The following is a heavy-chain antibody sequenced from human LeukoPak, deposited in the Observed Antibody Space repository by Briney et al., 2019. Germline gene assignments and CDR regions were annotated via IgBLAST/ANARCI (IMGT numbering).Heavy chain of an antibody. CDR2: IYYSGST. Sequence: SSETLSLTCTVSGGSISSYSWSWIRQPPGKELEWIAYIYYSGSTSYNPSLKSRVTMSVDTSKSQVSLKLSSVTAADSAVYYCARGTAYGDTGSFDYWGQGTLVTVSS. J-gene: IGHJ4*02. CDR3: ARGTAYGDTGSFDY. CDR1: GGSISSYS. V-gene: IGHV4-59*01. D-gene: IGHD4-17*01.